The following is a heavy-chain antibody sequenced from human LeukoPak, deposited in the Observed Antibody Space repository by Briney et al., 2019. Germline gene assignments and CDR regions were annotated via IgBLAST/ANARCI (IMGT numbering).Heavy chain of an antibody. J-gene: IGHJ4*02. V-gene: IGHV3-23*01. CDR3: AKDREYYYETSDY. CDR1: GFTFSSYA. CDR2: ISGSGGST. Sequence: GGSLRLSCAASGFTFSSYAMSWVRQAPGKGLEWVSAISGSGGSTYYADSVKGRFTISRDNYKNTLYLKMNSLRAEDTAVYYCAKDREYYYETSDYWGQGTLVTVSS. D-gene: IGHD3-22*01.